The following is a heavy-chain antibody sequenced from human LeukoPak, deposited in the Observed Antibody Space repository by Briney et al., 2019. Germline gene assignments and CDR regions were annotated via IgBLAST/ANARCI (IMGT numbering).Heavy chain of an antibody. D-gene: IGHD3-9*01. CDR1: GFTFSSYW. V-gene: IGHV3-23*01. J-gene: IGHJ4*02. Sequence: GGSLRLSCAASGFTFSSYWMSWVRQAPGKGVEWVSSVSGSGGSTNYADSVKGGFTISRDNSNNSLYLQMNSLRAEDTALYYCAKYRWFLTGYYPDYCGQGTLVTVSS. CDR2: VSGSGGST. CDR3: AKYRWFLTGYYPDY.